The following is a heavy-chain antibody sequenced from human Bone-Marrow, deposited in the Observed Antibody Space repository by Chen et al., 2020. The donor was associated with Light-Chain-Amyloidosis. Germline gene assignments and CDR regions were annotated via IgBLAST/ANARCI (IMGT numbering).Heavy chain of an antibody. Sequence: QVQLVQSGAEVKKPGASVNVSCKASGYIFTNYGNGWVRQAPGQGLEWFGWVRAYNDDRNYIQKLQGSVTMTTDASTNTGYMELRSLTSDDTAVYYCVRGREWFDPWGQGTLVTVSS. CDR2: VRAYNDDR. CDR1: GYIFTNYG. CDR3: VRGREWFDP. J-gene: IGHJ5*02. V-gene: IGHV1-18*04.